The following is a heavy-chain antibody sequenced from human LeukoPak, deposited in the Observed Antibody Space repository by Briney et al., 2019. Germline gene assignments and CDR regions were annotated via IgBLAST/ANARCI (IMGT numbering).Heavy chain of an antibody. CDR2: IYPGDSDT. J-gene: IGHJ3*02. CDR3: ARHPTTVTTYAFDI. V-gene: IGHV5-51*01. D-gene: IGHD4-17*01. Sequence: GESLKIPCKGSGYSFTSYWIGWVSQMPGKGLEWMGIIYPGDSDTRYSPSFQGQVTISADNSISTAYLQWSSLKASDTAMYYCARHPTTVTTYAFDIWGQGTMVAVSS. CDR1: GYSFTSYW.